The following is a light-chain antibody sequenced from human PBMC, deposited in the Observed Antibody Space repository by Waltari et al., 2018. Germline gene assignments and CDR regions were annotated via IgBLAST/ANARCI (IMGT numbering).Light chain of an antibody. CDR1: QPIANN. CDR2: DAS. J-gene: IGKJ2*01. CDR3: KHDSNWPYT. V-gene: IGKV3-15*01. Sequence: EIVMTQSPATLSVSPGERVTLTCRASQPIANNLAWYQQRPGQAPRLLIDDASTRATGFAARFSGSVYGTEFTLTISSLQSEDFALYYCKHDSNWPYTFGRGTKLQIK.